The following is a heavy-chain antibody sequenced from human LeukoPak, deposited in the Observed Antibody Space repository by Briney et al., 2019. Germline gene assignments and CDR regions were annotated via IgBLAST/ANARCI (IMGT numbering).Heavy chain of an antibody. J-gene: IGHJ4*02. CDR3: ATGVTMVRGVINDY. V-gene: IGHV1-24*01. CDR2: FDPEDGET. D-gene: IGHD3-10*01. CDR1: GYTLTELS. Sequence: ASVKVSCKVSGYTLTELSMHWVRQAPGKGLEWMGGFDPEDGETIYPQKFQGRVTMTEDTSTDTAYMELSSLRSEDTAVYYCATGVTMVRGVINDYWGQGTLVTVSS.